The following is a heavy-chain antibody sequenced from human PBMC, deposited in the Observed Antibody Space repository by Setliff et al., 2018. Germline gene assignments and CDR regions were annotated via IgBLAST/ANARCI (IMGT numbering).Heavy chain of an antibody. CDR2: INPIFGTA. V-gene: IGHV1-69*05. CDR3: ARVFGSSSSPYNYYYYMDV. CDR1: GGTFSSYG. D-gene: IGHD6-6*01. Sequence: SVKVSCKASGGTFSSYGVSWVRQAPEQGLEWMGGINPIFGTANYAQKFQGRLTVTTDESTNTAYMELSSLSSEDTAVYYCARVFGSSSSPYNYYYYMDVWGKGTTVTV. J-gene: IGHJ6*03.